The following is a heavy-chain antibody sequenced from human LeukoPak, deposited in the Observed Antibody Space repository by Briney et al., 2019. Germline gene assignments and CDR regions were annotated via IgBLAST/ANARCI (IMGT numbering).Heavy chain of an antibody. V-gene: IGHV4-34*01. CDR2: INLSGST. Sequence: PSETLSLTCAVYGGSFSGYYWSWIRQPPGKGLEWIGEINLSGSTNYNPSLKSRVTISVDTPKNQFSLKLSSVTAADTAVYYCARGDSSGCPQDYWGQGTLVTVSP. D-gene: IGHD3-22*01. CDR3: ARGDSSGCPQDY. CDR1: GGSFSGYY. J-gene: IGHJ4*02.